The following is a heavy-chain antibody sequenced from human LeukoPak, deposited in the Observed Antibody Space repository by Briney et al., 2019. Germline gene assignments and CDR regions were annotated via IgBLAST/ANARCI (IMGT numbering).Heavy chain of an antibody. Sequence: GGSLRLSCAVSGFPVSSNFMSWVRQAPGKGLEWVSFIYSSGSTYYADSVRGRFTISRDNSNNTLYLQMNSLRVEDTAVYYCARGRFGLSLDYWGQGTLVTVSS. D-gene: IGHD3-16*01. CDR2: IYSSGST. CDR3: ARGRFGLSLDY. V-gene: IGHV3-66*01. CDR1: GFPVSSNF. J-gene: IGHJ4*02.